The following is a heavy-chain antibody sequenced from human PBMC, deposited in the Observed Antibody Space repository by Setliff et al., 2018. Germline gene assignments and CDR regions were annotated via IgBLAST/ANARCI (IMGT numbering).Heavy chain of an antibody. J-gene: IGHJ6*03. V-gene: IGHV4-4*07. CDR2: IYIGGSA. D-gene: IGHD6-19*01. CDR1: GGSISSYY. CDR3: AREQWLDPPGYCYMDV. Sequence: PSETLSLTCTVSGGSISSYYWSWIRQPAGKGLEWIGHIYIGGSANYNPPLKSRVTMSIDTSKNQFSLKLNSVTAADMAVYYCAREQWLDPPGYCYMDVWAKGTTVTVSS.